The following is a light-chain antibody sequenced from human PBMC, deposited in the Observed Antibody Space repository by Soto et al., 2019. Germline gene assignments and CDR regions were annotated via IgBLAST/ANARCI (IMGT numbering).Light chain of an antibody. V-gene: IGKV1-5*03. J-gene: IGKJ1*01. CDR1: QTISSW. Sequence: DIQMTQSPSTLSGSVGGRVTITCRARQTISSWLAWYGQKPGKAPKLLIYQASTLKSGVPSRFRGSGSGTEFTLTISSLQPDDFATYYCQHYNSYSEAFGQGTKVDIK. CDR3: QHYNSYSEA. CDR2: QAS.